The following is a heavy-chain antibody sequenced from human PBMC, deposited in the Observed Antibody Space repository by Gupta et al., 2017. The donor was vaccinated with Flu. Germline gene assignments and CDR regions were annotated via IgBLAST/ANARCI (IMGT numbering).Heavy chain of an antibody. CDR3: AKPVTTGYYYYYMDV. CDR2: ISFDGSNK. J-gene: IGHJ6*03. CDR1: GFTFSSYG. D-gene: IGHD4-4*01. Sequence: QVQLVESGGGVVQPGRSLRLSCAASGFTFSSYGMHWVRQAPGKGLEWVAVISFDGSNKYYADSVKGRFTISRDNSKNTLYLQMNSLRAEDTAVYYCAKPVTTGYYYYYMDVWGKGTTVTVSS. V-gene: IGHV3-30*18.